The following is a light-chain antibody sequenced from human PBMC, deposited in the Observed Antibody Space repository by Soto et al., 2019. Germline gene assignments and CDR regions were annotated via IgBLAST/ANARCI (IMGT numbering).Light chain of an antibody. CDR1: QSVTTNF. CDR2: HVS. V-gene: IGKV3-20*01. J-gene: IGKJ2*01. Sequence: EIVLTQSPGTLSLSPGERATLSCRASQSVTTNFLAWYQQKPGQAPRLLIYHVSSRATGIPDRFSGSGSGTDFTLTISRLEPEDFAVYYCQQYSDSRPGYTFGQGTNLEIK. CDR3: QQYSDSRPGYT.